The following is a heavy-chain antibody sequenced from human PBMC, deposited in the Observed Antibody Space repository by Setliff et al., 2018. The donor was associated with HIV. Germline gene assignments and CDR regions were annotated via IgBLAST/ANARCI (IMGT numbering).Heavy chain of an antibody. CDR1: GGPFSGFY. D-gene: IGHD6-13*01. V-gene: IGHV4-34*01. CDR2: ISYRGTT. Sequence: PSETLSLTCGVYGGPFSGFYWNWLRQAPGKGLEWIGEISYRGTTKDNPSLRSRVTLSADTSKNTFSLNLTSVTAADTAVYYCARVPTSSWYVTTQRTKEYFHHWGQGTLVTVSS. J-gene: IGHJ1*01. CDR3: ARVPTSSWYVTTQRTKEYFHH.